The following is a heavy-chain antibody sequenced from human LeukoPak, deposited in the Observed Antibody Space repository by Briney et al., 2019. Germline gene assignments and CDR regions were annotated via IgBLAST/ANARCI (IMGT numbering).Heavy chain of an antibody. V-gene: IGHV4-39*01. CDR2: IYYSGST. J-gene: IGHJ5*02. CDR1: GGSISSSSYY. CDR3: ARRLSLWEDIVVVPAADNWFDP. Sequence: SETLSLTCTVSGGSISSSSYYWGWIRQPPGKGLEWIGSIYYSGSTYYNPSLKSRVTISVDTFKNQFSLKLSSVTAADTAVYYCARRLSLWEDIVVVPAADNWFDPWGQGTLVTVSS. D-gene: IGHD2-2*01.